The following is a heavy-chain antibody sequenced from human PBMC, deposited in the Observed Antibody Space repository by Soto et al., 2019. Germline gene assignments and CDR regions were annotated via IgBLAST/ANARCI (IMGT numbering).Heavy chain of an antibody. V-gene: IGHV3-33*01. CDR2: IWYDGSNK. J-gene: IGHJ6*02. CDR3: ARVGDCSSTSCYFYYYGMDV. D-gene: IGHD2-2*01. Sequence: GGSLRLSCAASGFTFSSYGMHWVRQAPGKGLEWVAVIWYDGSNKYYADSVKGRFTISRDNSKNTLYLQMNSLRAEDTAVYYCARVGDCSSTSCYFYYYGMDVWGQGTTVTVSS. CDR1: GFTFSSYG.